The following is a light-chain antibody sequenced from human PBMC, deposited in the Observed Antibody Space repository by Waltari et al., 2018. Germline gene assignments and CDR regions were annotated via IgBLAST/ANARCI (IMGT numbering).Light chain of an antibody. Sequence: DIQMTQSPSTLSASVGDRVTITCRASQSIINWLAWYQQKPGKAPKLLLYKASTLESGVPSRFSGIGSGTEFTLTISSLQPDDFATYYCQQYNSYSLLTFGGGTKVEIK. CDR3: QQYNSYSLLT. J-gene: IGKJ4*01. V-gene: IGKV1-5*03. CDR1: QSIINW. CDR2: KAS.